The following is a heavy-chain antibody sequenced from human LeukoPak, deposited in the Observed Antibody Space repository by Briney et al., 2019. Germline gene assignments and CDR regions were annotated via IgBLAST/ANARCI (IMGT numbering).Heavy chain of an antibody. CDR1: GFTFSNYG. CDR3: AKDFNISGWYVLPYFDY. V-gene: IGHV3-33*06. D-gene: IGHD6-19*01. CDR2: IWHDGSNE. J-gene: IGHJ4*02. Sequence: PGTSLRLSCAASGFTFSNYGMHWVRQAPGKGLEWVAVIWHDGSNEYYADSVRGRFTISRDNSKNTLYLQMSSLRAEDTAVYYCAKDFNISGWYVLPYFDYWGQGTLVTVSS.